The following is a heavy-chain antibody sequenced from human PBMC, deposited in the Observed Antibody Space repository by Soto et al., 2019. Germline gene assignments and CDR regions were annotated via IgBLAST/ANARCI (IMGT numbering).Heavy chain of an antibody. CDR1: GYTFTSYY. D-gene: IGHD5-12*01. J-gene: IGHJ4*02. CDR2: INPSGGST. CDR3: ARARDGYNFHLDS. Sequence: ASVKVSCKDSGYTFTSYYMHWVRQAPGQGLEWMGIINPSGGSTSYAQKYQGIVTIIRVTSTRTVYMELSSLRSEATAVYFCARARDGYNFHLDSWGQGTLVTVSS. V-gene: IGHV1-46*03.